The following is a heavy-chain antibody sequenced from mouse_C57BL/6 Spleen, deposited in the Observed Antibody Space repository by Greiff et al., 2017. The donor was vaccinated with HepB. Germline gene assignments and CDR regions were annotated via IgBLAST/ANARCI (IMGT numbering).Heavy chain of an antibody. J-gene: IGHJ4*01. CDR3: ARYDSNYRYYAMDY. Sequence: EVKLMESGGGLVQPGGSLSLSCAASGFTFTDYYMSWVRQPPGKALEWLGFIRNKANGYTTEYSASVKGRFTISRDNSQSILYLQMNALRAEDSATYNCARYDSNYRYYAMDYWGQGTSVTVSS. V-gene: IGHV7-3*01. CDR1: GFTFTDYY. CDR2: IRNKANGYTT. D-gene: IGHD2-5*01.